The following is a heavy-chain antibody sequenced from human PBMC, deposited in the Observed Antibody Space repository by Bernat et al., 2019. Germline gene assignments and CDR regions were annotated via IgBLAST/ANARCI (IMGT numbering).Heavy chain of an antibody. J-gene: IGHJ4*02. V-gene: IGHV3-48*03. D-gene: IGHD3-10*01. Sequence: EVQLVESGGGLVQPGGSLRLSCAAFGFTFSNYEMNWVRQAPGKGLEWVSYIGSSGITIYYTESVKGRFTISRDNAKNSLSLQMNSLSAEDTAVYYCAVITMVQCVGTFPDYWGQGTLVSVSS. CDR3: AVITMVQCVGTFPDY. CDR2: IGSSGITI. CDR1: GFTFSNYE.